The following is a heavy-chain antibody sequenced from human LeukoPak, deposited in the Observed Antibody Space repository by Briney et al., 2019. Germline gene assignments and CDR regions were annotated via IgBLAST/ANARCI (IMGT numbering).Heavy chain of an antibody. CDR1: GYTFTNYD. CDR2: ISTYNGNK. V-gene: IGHV1-18*01. D-gene: IGHD4/OR15-4a*01. J-gene: IGHJ4*02. CDR3: AKIAYGANFFDY. Sequence: GASVKVSCKASGYTFTNYDINWVRQAPGQGLEWMGWISTYNGNKNYAQKLQGRVTMTTDTTTSTVYMELRSLRSDDTAVYYCAKIAYGANFFDYWGQGTLVTVSS.